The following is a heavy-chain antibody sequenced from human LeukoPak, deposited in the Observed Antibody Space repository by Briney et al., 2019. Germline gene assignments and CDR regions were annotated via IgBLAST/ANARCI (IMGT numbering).Heavy chain of an antibody. D-gene: IGHD2-15*01. CDR1: GFTFSSYA. CDR2: ISYDGSNK. J-gene: IGHJ5*02. V-gene: IGHV3-30-3*01. CDR3: ASTNPFNCSGGSCYFYWFDP. Sequence: PGGSLRLSCAASGFTFSSYAMHWVRQAPGKGLEWVAVISYDGSNKYYADSVKGRFTISRDNSKNTLYLQMNSLRAEDTAVYYCASTNPFNCSGGSCYFYWFDPWGQGTLVTVSS.